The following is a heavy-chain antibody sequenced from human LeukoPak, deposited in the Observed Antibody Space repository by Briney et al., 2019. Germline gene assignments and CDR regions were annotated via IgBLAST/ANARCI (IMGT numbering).Heavy chain of an antibody. Sequence: GGSLRLSCAASGFTFSSYGMHWVRQAPGKGLEWVAFIRYDGSNKYYADSVKGRFTISRDNSKNTLYLQMNSLRAEDTAVYYCAKGGAMAPYYFDYWGQGTLVTVSS. CDR1: GFTFSSYG. CDR2: IRYDGSNK. D-gene: IGHD3-16*01. V-gene: IGHV3-30*02. J-gene: IGHJ4*02. CDR3: AKGGAMAPYYFDY.